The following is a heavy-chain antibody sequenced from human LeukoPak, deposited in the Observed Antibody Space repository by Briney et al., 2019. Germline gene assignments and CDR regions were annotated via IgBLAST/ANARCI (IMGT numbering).Heavy chain of an antibody. CDR3: ARGWRSAAAVVGWNI. Sequence: SETLSLTCAVYGGSFSGYYWSWIRQPPGKGLEWIGEINHSGSTNYNPSLKSRVTISVDTSKNQFSLKLSSVTAADTAVYYCARGWRSAAAVVGWNIWGQGTMVTVSS. CDR1: GGSFSGYY. J-gene: IGHJ3*02. D-gene: IGHD6-13*01. V-gene: IGHV4-34*01. CDR2: INHSGST.